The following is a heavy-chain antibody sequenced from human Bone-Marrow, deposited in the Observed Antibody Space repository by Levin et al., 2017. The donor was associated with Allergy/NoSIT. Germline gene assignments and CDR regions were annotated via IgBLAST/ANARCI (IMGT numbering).Heavy chain of an antibody. D-gene: IGHD3-3*01. CDR3: ARWDYDFWSGYYST. Sequence: PSETLSLTCTVSGGSISTYYWNWIRQPPGKGLEWIGYIHYSGSTNSNPSLKSRVSISVDTSKNQFSLKLSSVTAADTAVYYCARWDYDFWSGYYSTWGQGTLVTVSS. J-gene: IGHJ5*02. CDR2: IHYSGST. V-gene: IGHV4-59*01. CDR1: GGSISTYY.